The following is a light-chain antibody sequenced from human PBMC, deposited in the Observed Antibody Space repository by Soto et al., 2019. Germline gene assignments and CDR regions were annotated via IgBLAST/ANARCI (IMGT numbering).Light chain of an antibody. V-gene: IGKV1-9*01. CDR3: QQLITYPQT. CDR1: ETISTF. Sequence: DIQLTQSPSSLSASVGDRVTMTCRASETISTFLNWYQHKPGQAPRLLISAASRLQSGVPSRFSGSGSGTEFALAISSLQPEDFATYYCQQLITYPQTFGQGTKVDNK. CDR2: AAS. J-gene: IGKJ1*01.